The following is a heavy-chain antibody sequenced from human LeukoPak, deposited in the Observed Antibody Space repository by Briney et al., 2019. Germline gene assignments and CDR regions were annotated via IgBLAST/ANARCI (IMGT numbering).Heavy chain of an antibody. CDR1: GGSISSYY. V-gene: IGHV4-59*01. CDR3: ARQLAVAGSGVSWFDP. D-gene: IGHD6-19*01. CDR2: IYYSGST. J-gene: IGHJ5*02. Sequence: SETLSLTCTVSGGSISSYYWSWIRQPPGKGLEWIGYIYYSGSTNYNPSLKSRVTISVDTSKNQSSLKLSSVTAADTAVYYCARQLAVAGSGVSWFDPWGQGTLVTVSS.